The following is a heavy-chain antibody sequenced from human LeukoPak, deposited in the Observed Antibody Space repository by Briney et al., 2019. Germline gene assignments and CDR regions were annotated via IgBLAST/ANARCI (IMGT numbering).Heavy chain of an antibody. J-gene: IGHJ4*02. CDR3: ARLMTESSAIDY. D-gene: IGHD1-14*01. CDR2: IYYSGYT. Sequence: SETLSLTCTVSGGSISSYYWNWIRQPPGKGLEWVGDIYYSGYTNYNPSLKSRVTISLDTSENQFSLKLNTVTAADTAVYYCARLMTESSAIDYWGQGTLVTVSS. V-gene: IGHV4-59*08. CDR1: GGSISSYY.